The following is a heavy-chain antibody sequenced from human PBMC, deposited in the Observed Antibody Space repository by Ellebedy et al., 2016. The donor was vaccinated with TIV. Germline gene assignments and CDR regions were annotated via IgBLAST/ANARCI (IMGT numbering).Heavy chain of an antibody. D-gene: IGHD3-3*01. Sequence: GESLKISCTASGFTFGDYPMSWFRQAPGRGLEWVGFIRSKAYGGSTEYAASVKDRFTISRADSKSIAYLQMNSLKTEDTAVYYCTKDPDLGFWSGFEAFDYWGQGTLVTVSS. V-gene: IGHV3-49*03. CDR2: IRSKAYGGST. CDR3: TKDPDLGFWSGFEAFDY. J-gene: IGHJ4*02. CDR1: GFTFGDYP.